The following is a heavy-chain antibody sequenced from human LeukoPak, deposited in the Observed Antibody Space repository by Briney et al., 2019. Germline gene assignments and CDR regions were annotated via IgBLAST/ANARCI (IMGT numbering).Heavy chain of an antibody. CDR3: ATLPYYYDSSGSYYFDY. CDR2: IRFDGSYN. Sequence: GGSLRLSCAASGFTFSSYGMHWVRQAPGKGLEWVAFIRFDGSYNSYSDSVKGRFTISRDNSKNTLYLQMNSLRVEDTAVYYCATLPYYYDSSGSYYFDYWGQGTLVTVSS. V-gene: IGHV3-30*02. CDR1: GFTFSSYG. J-gene: IGHJ4*02. D-gene: IGHD3-22*01.